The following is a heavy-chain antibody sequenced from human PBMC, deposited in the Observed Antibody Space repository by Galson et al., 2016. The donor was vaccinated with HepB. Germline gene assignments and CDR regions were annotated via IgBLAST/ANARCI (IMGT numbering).Heavy chain of an antibody. D-gene: IGHD3-10*01. CDR3: ARTDVRFYFDY. V-gene: IGHV4-30-2*01. J-gene: IGHJ4*02. CDR2: IFHSGSS. Sequence: TLSLTCDVSGDSISSGGYSWSWIRQPPGKGLEWIGYIFHSGSSYYNPSLKSRVTISLDRSKNQFSLRLTSVTAADTAVYYCARTDVRFYFDYWGLGTLVTVSS. CDR1: GDSISSGGYS.